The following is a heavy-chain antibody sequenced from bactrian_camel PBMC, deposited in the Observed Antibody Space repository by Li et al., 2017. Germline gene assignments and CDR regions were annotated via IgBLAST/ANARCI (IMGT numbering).Heavy chain of an antibody. V-gene: IGHV3S53*01. CDR3: AAGWSFGVGTLLRRHYNY. Sequence: HVQLVESGGGSVQAGGSLRLSCVASGYSVSQGYMAWFRQAPGKEREGVAAIDRAGNPTYTYSVKGRFTIPQDNAKNMVYLQVNSLKAEDTAMYYCAAGWSFGVGTLLRRHYNYWGQGTQVTVS. D-gene: IGHD3*01. CDR2: IDRAGNP. CDR1: GYSVSQGY. J-gene: IGHJ4*01.